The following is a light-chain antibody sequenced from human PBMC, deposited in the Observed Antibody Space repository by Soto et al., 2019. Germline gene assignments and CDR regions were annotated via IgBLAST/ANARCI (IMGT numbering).Light chain of an antibody. J-gene: IGKJ4*01. Sequence: EIVLTQSPGTLSLSPGERATLSCRASHSVSSSYLAWYQQKPGQAPRLLIYGASSRATGIPDRFSGSGSGTDFTLTINRLEPEDFAVYYCQQYGSSPLTFGGGTKVDNK. CDR3: QQYGSSPLT. CDR2: GAS. V-gene: IGKV3-20*01. CDR1: HSVSSSY.